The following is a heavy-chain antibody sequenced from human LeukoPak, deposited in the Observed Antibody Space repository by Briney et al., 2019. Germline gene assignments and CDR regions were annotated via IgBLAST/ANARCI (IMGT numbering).Heavy chain of an antibody. CDR3: AKAQVVTKDYGLDV. CDR2: ISGSGDRT. CDR1: GFTFSNYA. J-gene: IGHJ6*02. V-gene: IGHV3-23*01. Sequence: GGSLRLSCGASGFTFSNYAMSWVRQAPGKGLEWVSFISGSGDRTDYADSVKGRFTISRDNSKNTLYLQMNSLRAEDTAVYYCAKAQVVTKDYGLDVWGQGTTVTVSS. D-gene: IGHD2-21*02.